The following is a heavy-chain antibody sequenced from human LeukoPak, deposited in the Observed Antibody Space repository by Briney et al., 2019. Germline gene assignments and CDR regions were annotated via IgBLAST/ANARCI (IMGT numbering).Heavy chain of an antibody. CDR3: ARQGWLRFGGFDY. CDR1: GGSFSGYY. Sequence: KPSETLSLTCAVYGGSFSGYYWSWIRQPPGKGLEWIGEINHSGSTNYNPSLKSRVTISVDTSKNQFSLKLSSVTAADTAVYYCARQGWLRFGGFDYWGQGTLVTVSS. V-gene: IGHV4-34*01. D-gene: IGHD5-12*01. J-gene: IGHJ4*02. CDR2: INHSGST.